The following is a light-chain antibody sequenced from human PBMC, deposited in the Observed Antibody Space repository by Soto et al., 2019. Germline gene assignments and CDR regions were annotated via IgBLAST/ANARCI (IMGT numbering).Light chain of an antibody. J-gene: IGLJ3*02. CDR1: ISNVGNNA. CDR3: ATGDGSLNGVV. CDR2: YDD. Sequence: QSVLTQPPSVSEAPRQTVTISCSGTISNVGNNAVNWYQQPPGTAPKLLIYYDDLLPPGVSGRFSGSTSGTSASPAIGVLQSEDEAYYYSATGDGSLNGVVFGGGTKLTVL. V-gene: IGLV1-36*01.